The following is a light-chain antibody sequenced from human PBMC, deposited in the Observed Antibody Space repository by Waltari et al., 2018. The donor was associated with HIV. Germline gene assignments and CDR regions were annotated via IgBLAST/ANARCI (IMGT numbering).Light chain of an antibody. Sequence: QSVLTQPPSVSGAPGQRVTISCTGSSSTIGAGYDVHWYQQLPGTAPKLLIYGNSNRPSGVPDRSSGSKSGTSASLAITGLLAEDEADYYCQSYDSSLSVWVFGGGTKLTVL. CDR1: SSTIGAGYD. CDR2: GNS. J-gene: IGLJ3*02. V-gene: IGLV1-40*01. CDR3: QSYDSSLSVWV.